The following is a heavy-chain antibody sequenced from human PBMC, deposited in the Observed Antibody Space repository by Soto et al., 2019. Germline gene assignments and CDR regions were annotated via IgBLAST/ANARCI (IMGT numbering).Heavy chain of an antibody. Sequence: EASVKVSCKASGGTFSSYAISWVRQAPGQGLEWMGGIIPIFGTANYAQKFQGRVTITADESTSTAYMELSSLRSEDTAVYYCARESLGIAAQTYYFDYWGQGTLVT. J-gene: IGHJ4*02. CDR3: ARESLGIAAQTYYFDY. V-gene: IGHV1-69*13. D-gene: IGHD6-13*01. CDR2: IIPIFGTA. CDR1: GGTFSSYA.